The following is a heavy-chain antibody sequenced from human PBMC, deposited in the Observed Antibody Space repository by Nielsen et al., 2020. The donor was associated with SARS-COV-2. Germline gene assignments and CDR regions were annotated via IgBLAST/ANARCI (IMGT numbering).Heavy chain of an antibody. J-gene: IGHJ6*02. CDR2: ISSSSSTI. Sequence: GESLKISCAASGFTFSSYSMNWVRQAPGKGLEWVSYISSSSSTIYYADSVKGRFTISRDNAKNSLYLQMNSLRAEDTAVYYCARDREDGMDVWGQGTTVTVSS. CDR3: ARDREDGMDV. V-gene: IGHV3-48*01. CDR1: GFTFSSYS.